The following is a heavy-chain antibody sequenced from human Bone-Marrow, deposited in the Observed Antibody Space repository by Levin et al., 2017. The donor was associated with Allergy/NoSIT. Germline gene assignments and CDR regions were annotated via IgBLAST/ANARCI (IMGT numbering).Heavy chain of an antibody. D-gene: IGHD2-21*02. Sequence: PGGSLRLSCAASGFTFSSYAMHWVRQAPGKGLEWVAVISYDGSNKYYADSVKGRFTISRDNSKNTLYLQMNSLRAEDTAVYYCAREVKFPIHCGGDRPEGWFDPWGQGTLVTVSS. CDR3: AREVKFPIHCGGDRPEGWFDP. J-gene: IGHJ5*02. CDR1: GFTFSSYA. V-gene: IGHV3-30*04. CDR2: ISYDGSNK.